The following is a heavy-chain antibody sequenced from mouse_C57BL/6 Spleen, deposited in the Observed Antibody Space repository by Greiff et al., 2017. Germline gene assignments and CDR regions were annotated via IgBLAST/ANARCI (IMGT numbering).Heavy chain of an antibody. CDR1: GYTFTSYW. CDR3: ARERSNYGNYPYYAMDY. V-gene: IGHV1-53*01. CDR2: INPSNGGT. J-gene: IGHJ4*01. Sequence: QVQLQQPGTELVKPGASVKLSCKASGYTFTSYWLHWVKQRPGQGLEWIGNINPSNGGTNYNEKFKSKAPLTVDKSSSTAYMQRSSLTSEDTAVYYCARERSNYGNYPYYAMDYWGQGTSVTVSS. D-gene: IGHD2-1*01.